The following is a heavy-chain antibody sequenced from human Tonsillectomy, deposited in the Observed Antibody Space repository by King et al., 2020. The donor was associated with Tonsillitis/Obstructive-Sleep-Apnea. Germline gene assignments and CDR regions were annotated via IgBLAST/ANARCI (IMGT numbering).Heavy chain of an antibody. CDR1: GGSISSNNW. CDR3: ARDPPLDRDGFDI. D-gene: IGHD1-1*01. CDR2: IYHSGST. V-gene: IGHV4-4*02. Sequence: VQLQESGPGLVKPSGTLSLTCAVSGGSISSNNWWSWVRQPPGTGLEWIGEIYHSGSTNYNPSLKSRVTIAVDKSKNQLSLKLSSVTAADTAVYYCARDPPLDRDGFDIWGQGTMVTVSS. J-gene: IGHJ3*02.